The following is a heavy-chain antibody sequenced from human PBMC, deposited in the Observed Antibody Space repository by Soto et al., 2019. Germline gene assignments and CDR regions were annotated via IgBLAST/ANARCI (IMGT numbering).Heavy chain of an antibody. J-gene: IGHJ5*02. D-gene: IGHD6-13*01. CDR1: GGSISSGGYY. V-gene: IGHV4-31*03. CDR2: IYYSGST. Sequence: SETLSLTCTVSGGSISSGGYYWSWIRQHPGKGLEWIGYIYYSGSTYYNPSLKSRVTISVDTSKNQFSLKLSSVTAADTAVYYCARGLVRIADYWFDPWGQGTLVTVSS. CDR3: ARGLVRIADYWFDP.